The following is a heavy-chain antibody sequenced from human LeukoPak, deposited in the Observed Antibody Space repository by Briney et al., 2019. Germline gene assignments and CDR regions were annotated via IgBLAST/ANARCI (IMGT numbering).Heavy chain of an antibody. CDR1: GDSISSYS. CDR2: IYYSGST. CDR3: ARYGSRNSHFDY. J-gene: IGHJ4*02. D-gene: IGHD3-10*01. Sequence: SETPSLTCTVSGDSISSYSWSWIRQPPGKGLEWIGVIYYSGSTKYNPSLKSRVTISVDTSKNQFSLKLSSVTAADTAVYYCARYGSRNSHFDYWGQGTLVTVSS. V-gene: IGHV4-59*08.